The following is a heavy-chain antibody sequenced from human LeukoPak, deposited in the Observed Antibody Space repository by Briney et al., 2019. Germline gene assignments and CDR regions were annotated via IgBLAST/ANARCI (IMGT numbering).Heavy chain of an antibody. V-gene: IGHV3-23*01. J-gene: IGHJ4*02. CDR3: AKARGVNIVVVPSPFDY. Sequence: GGSLRLSCVASGFTFSYPWMSWVRQAPGKGLEWVSAISGSGGSTYYADSVKGRFTISRDNSKNTLYLQMNSLRAEDTAVYYCAKARGVNIVVVPSPFDYWGQGTLVTVSS. CDR2: ISGSGGST. CDR1: GFTFSYPW. D-gene: IGHD2-2*01.